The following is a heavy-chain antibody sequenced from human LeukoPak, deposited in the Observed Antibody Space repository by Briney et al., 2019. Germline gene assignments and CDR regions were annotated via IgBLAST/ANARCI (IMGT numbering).Heavy chain of an antibody. D-gene: IGHD3-10*01. CDR3: ASAGSSGY. CDR2: IKSDGSST. V-gene: IGHV3-74*01. CDR1: GFTFSRYW. Sequence: GGSLRLSCAASGFTFSRYWMHWVRQAPGKGLVWVSRIKSDGSSTNYADSVKGRFTISRDNAKNTLYLQMNSLRAEDTAVYYCASAGSSGYWGQGTLVTVSS. J-gene: IGHJ4*02.